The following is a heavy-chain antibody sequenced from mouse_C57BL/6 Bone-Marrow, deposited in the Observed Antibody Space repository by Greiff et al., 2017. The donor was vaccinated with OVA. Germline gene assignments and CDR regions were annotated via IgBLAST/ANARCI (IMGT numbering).Heavy chain of an antibody. J-gene: IGHJ3*01. CDR1: GYTFTSYW. CDR2: IDPSDSET. Sequence: QVQLKQPGAELVRPGSSVKLSCKASGYTFTSYWMHWVKQRPIQGLEWIGNIDPSDSETHYNQQFKDKATLTVDKSSSTAYMQLSSLTSEDSAVYYCARGNWAWFAYWGQGTLVTVSA. D-gene: IGHD4-1*01. CDR3: ARGNWAWFAY. V-gene: IGHV1-52*01.